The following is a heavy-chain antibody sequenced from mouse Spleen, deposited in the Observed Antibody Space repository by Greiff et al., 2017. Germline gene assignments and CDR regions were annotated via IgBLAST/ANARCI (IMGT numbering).Heavy chain of an antibody. J-gene: IGHJ2*01. V-gene: IGHV14-2*01. CDR1: GFNIKDYY. D-gene: IGHD1-1*01. CDR2: IDPEDGET. CDR3: ARGYDGSYARSDY. Sequence: EVQLQESGAELVKPGASVKLSCTASGFNIKDYYMHWVKQRTEQGLEWIGRIDPEDGETKYAPKFQGKATITADTSSNTADLQLSSLTSEDTAVYYCARGYDGSYARSDYWGQGTTLTVSS.